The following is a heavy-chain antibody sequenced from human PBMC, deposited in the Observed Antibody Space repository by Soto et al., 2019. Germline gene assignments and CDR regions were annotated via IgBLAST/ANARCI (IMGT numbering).Heavy chain of an antibody. CDR2: IYTSGST. CDR1: CGSISSHY. CDR3: SRGSIPIFGLVIDNLFAI. Sequence: PETLSVTWTVSCGSISSHYWSWFRQPAGKGLEWIGRIYTSGSTNYNPSLKSRVTMSVDTSKNQFSLTLSSGTAAYTAVYYCSRGSIPIFGLVIDNLFAIGGQGTIVIVSS. D-gene: IGHD3-3*01. J-gene: IGHJ3*02. V-gene: IGHV4-4*07.